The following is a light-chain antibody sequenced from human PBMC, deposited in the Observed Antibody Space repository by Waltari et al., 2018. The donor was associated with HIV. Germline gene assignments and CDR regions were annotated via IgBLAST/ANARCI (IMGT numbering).Light chain of an antibody. CDR3: QQYGSSRGT. J-gene: IGKJ1*01. CDR2: GAA. CDR1: QSVTSSY. V-gene: IGKV3-20*01. Sequence: EIVLTQSPGTLSLSPGERATLSCRAGQSVTSSYLAWYQQRPGQAPRLRIYGAASRATGIPDRCSGSGTGSDFTLTISRPEPEDFAVYYCQQYGSSRGTFGQGTKVEIK.